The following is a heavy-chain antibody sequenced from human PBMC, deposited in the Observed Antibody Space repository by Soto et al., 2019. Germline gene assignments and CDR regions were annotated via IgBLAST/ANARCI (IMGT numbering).Heavy chain of an antibody. CDR1: GYSFTGYY. D-gene: IGHD3-10*01. J-gene: IGHJ5*02. CDR3: ARDGASISMIRGPIPNGFDP. CDR2: INPNSGGT. V-gene: IGHV1-2*02. Sequence: QVQLVQSGAEVKKPGASVKVSCKASGYSFTGYYMHWVRQAPGQGLEWMGWINPNSGGTESAQKFQGRVTMTTDTSISTAYMELSRLTSDDTGVYYCARDGASISMIRGPIPNGFDPWGQGTLVTVSS.